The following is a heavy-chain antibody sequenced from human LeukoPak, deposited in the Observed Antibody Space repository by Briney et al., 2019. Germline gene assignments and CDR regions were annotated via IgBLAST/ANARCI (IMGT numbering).Heavy chain of an antibody. J-gene: IGHJ5*02. D-gene: IGHD3-22*01. CDR1: GGSISSGSYY. CDR3: AKSPMAYYYDSSGYPAVNWVDP. Sequence: SETLSLTCTVSGGSISSGSYYWSWIRQPAGKGLEWIGRIYTSGSTNYNPSLKSRVTISVDTSKNQFSLKLSSVTAADTAVYYCAKSPMAYYYDSSGYPAVNWVDPWGQGTLVTVSS. CDR2: IYTSGST. V-gene: IGHV4-61*02.